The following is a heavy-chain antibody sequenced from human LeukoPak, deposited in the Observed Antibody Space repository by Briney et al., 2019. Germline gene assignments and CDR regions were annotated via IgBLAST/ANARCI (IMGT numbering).Heavy chain of an antibody. V-gene: IGHV3-23*01. Sequence: GGSLRLSCAASGFTFDDYAMHWVRQAPGKGLEWVSAISGSGGSTYYADSVKGQFTISRDNSKNTLYLQMNSLRAEDTAVYYCAKGPRMIVGQIDYWGQGTLVTVSS. D-gene: IGHD3-22*01. CDR3: AKGPRMIVGQIDY. J-gene: IGHJ4*02. CDR1: GFTFDDYA. CDR2: ISGSGGST.